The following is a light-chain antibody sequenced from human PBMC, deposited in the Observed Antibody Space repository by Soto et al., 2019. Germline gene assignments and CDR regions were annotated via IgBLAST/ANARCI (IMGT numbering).Light chain of an antibody. CDR3: SSYVGTNSYV. V-gene: IGLV2-8*01. CDR1: SSDVGGYNY. Sequence: SVLTQPASASGAAVQSVTISCTGTSSDVGGYNYVSWYQHHPGKAPKLIIYEVYKRPSGVPDRFSGSKSGNTAALTVSGLQAEDEADYYCSSYVGTNSYVFGTGTKVTVL. J-gene: IGLJ1*01. CDR2: EVY.